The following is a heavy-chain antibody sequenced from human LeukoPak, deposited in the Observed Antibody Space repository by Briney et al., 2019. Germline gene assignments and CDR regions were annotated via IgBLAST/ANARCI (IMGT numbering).Heavy chain of an antibody. D-gene: IGHD3/OR15-3a*01. V-gene: IGHV1-69*05. CDR1: GGTFSNYA. CDR2: IIPIFGTA. Sequence: GASVKVSCKASGGTFSNYAISWVRQAPGQGLEWMGRIIPIFGTANYAQKFQGRVTITTDESTSTAYMELSSLRSEDTAVYYCAWTVGAFDIWGQGTMVTVSS. J-gene: IGHJ3*02. CDR3: AWTVGAFDI.